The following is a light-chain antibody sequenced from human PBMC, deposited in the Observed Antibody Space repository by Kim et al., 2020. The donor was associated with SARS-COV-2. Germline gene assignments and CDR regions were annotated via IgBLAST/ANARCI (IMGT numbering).Light chain of an antibody. CDR3: ATWDDSLSGPV. CDR2: RNN. V-gene: IGLV1-47*01. J-gene: IGLJ3*02. CDR1: TSNTGTNY. Sequence: QSVLTQPPSASGTPGQRVTISCSGSTSNTGTNYVSWYQQLPGTAPKLLIYRNNQRPSGVPDRFSGSKSGTSASLAISGLRSEDEADYSCATWDDSLSGPVFGGGTQLTVL.